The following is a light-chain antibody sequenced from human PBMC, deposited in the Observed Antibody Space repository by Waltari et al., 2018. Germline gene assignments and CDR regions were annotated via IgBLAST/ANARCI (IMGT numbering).Light chain of an antibody. V-gene: IGKV3-20*01. J-gene: IGKJ1*01. CDR3: QHYVNLPVT. Sequence: EIVLTQSPGTLPLYPGERATLSCRDSQSVSRALAWYQQKPGQAPRLLIYAASTRATGVPDRFSGSGSGTDFSLTISRLDPEDFAVYYCQHYVNLPVTFGQGTKVEI. CDR2: AAS. CDR1: QSVSRA.